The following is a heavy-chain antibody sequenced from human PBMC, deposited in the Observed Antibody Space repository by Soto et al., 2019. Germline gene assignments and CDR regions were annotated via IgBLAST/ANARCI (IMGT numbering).Heavy chain of an antibody. CDR2: ISGRGGDT. Sequence: GGSLRLSCAAPGFTFSSYVMSWVRQAPGKGLEWVSAISGRGGDTFYADSVKGRFTISRDNPKNTLYLQMTSLRAEDTAIYYCAKDQMARGVSPYYFDYWGQGTLVTVSS. CDR1: GFTFSSYV. V-gene: IGHV3-23*01. CDR3: AKDQMARGVSPYYFDY. J-gene: IGHJ4*02. D-gene: IGHD3-10*01.